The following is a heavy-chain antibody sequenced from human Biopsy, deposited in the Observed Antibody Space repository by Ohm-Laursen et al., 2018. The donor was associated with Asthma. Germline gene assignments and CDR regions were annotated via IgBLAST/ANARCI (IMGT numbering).Heavy chain of an antibody. CDR1: GFTFDDYA. Sequence: SLRLSCTASGFTFDDYAMSWVRQAPGKGLEWVSGINWNGGSTGYADSVKGRFTISRDNAKNSLYLQMNSLRAEDTALYHCARDRAVTGLNDAFDTWGQGTMVTVSS. CDR2: INWNGGST. CDR3: ARDRAVTGLNDAFDT. V-gene: IGHV3-20*01. J-gene: IGHJ3*02. D-gene: IGHD4-17*01.